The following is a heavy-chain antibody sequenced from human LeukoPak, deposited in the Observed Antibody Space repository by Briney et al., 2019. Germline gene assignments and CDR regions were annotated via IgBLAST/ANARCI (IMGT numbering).Heavy chain of an antibody. J-gene: IGHJ4*02. D-gene: IGHD5-24*01. CDR1: GFTFSSYS. V-gene: IGHV3-30-3*01. CDR3: ARDQGWLQFFDC. Sequence: PGGSLRLSCAASGFTFSSYSKHWVRQAPGKGLEWAAVISHDGSNKYYADSVKGRFTISRDNSKNTLYLQMNSLRAEDTAMYYCARDQGWLQFFDCWGQGTLVTVSS. CDR2: ISHDGSNK.